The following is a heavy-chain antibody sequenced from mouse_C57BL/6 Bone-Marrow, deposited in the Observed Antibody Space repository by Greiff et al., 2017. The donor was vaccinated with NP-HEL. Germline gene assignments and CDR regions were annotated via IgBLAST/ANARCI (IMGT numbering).Heavy chain of an antibody. V-gene: IGHV14-3*01. J-gene: IGHJ1*03. CDR3: ARGYYRYFDV. CDR1: GFNIKNTY. Sequence: DVKLVESVAELVRPGASVKLSCTASGFNIKNTYMPWVKRIPEQGLEWIGRIDYANGNTKYAPKFQGRATITADTASNTAYLQLSSLTSEDTATYYCARGYYRYFDVWGKGTTVTVSS. CDR2: IDYANGNT.